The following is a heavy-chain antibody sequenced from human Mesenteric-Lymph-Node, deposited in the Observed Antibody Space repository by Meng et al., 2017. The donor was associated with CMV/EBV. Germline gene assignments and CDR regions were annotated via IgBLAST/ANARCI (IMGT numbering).Heavy chain of an antibody. V-gene: IGHV1-2*02. J-gene: IGHJ6*02. Sequence: ASVKVSCKASGYTFTGYYMHWVRQAPGQGLEWMGWINPNSGGTNYEQKFQGRVTMTRDTSISTAYMELSRLRSDDTAVYYCARDPRFDYYGMDVWGQGTTVTVSS. D-gene: IGHD3-3*01. CDR1: GYTFTGYY. CDR3: ARDPRFDYYGMDV. CDR2: INPNSGGT.